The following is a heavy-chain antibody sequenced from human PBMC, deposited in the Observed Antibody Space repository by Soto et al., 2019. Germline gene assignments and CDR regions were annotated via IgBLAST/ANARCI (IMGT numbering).Heavy chain of an antibody. J-gene: IGHJ4*02. Sequence: VGSLRLSCAASEFTFANAWISWVRQAPGKGLEWVGRIKSKADGGTTDYAAPVKGRFTISRDESQNTLYMQMNSLKTEDTAVYYCTSLYYGHWGQGTLVTVSS. CDR3: TSLYYGH. CDR1: EFTFANAW. CDR2: IKSKADGGTT. V-gene: IGHV3-15*01. D-gene: IGHD4-17*01.